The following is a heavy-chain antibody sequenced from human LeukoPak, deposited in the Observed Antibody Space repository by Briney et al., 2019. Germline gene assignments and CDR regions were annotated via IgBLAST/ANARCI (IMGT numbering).Heavy chain of an antibody. J-gene: IGHJ4*02. V-gene: IGHV4-31*11. D-gene: IGHD1-26*01. CDR1: GGSFSGYY. CDR3: ARVKGGGIVDSFDY. CDR2: IYYSGST. Sequence: SETLSLTCAVYGGSFSGYYWSWIRQHPGKGLEWIGYIYYSGSTYYNPSLKSRVTISVDTSKNQFSLKLSSVTAADTAVYYCARVKGGGIVDSFDYWGQGTLVTVSS.